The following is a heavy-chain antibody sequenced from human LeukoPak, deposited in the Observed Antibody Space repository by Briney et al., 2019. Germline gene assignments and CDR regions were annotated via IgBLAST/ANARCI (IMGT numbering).Heavy chain of an antibody. CDR2: ISSSSSYI. Sequence: GSLRLSCAASGFTFSSYSMNWVRQAPGKGLEWVSSISSSSSYIYYADSVKGRFTISRDNSRNTLYLQMNSLRAEDTAMYYCARSHYEGDAFDIWGQGTMVTVSS. V-gene: IGHV3-21*04. J-gene: IGHJ3*02. CDR3: ARSHYEGDAFDI. CDR1: GFTFSSYS. D-gene: IGHD4-17*01.